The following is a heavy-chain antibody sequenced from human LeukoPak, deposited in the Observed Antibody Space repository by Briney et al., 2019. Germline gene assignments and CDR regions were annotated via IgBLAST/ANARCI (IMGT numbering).Heavy chain of an antibody. Sequence: PSETLSLTCTVSCDSIISSSLLWGWVRQPPGKGLEWLGSIFFRGTTYYNPSLKSRVTISVDTAKSQLFLSLRSVTAADAAVYYCARSGSYPPWALNWFDPWGPGNLVTVSS. D-gene: IGHD3-10*01. CDR3: ARSGSYPPWALNWFDP. CDR2: IFFRGTT. V-gene: IGHV4-39*01. CDR1: CDSIISSSLL. J-gene: IGHJ5*02.